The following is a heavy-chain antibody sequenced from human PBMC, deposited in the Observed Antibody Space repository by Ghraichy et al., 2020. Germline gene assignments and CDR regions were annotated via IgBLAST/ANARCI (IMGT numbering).Heavy chain of an antibody. CDR2: ISGSGGST. CDR3: AKDRGDTAMGSGFDAFDI. Sequence: LSLTCAASGFTFSSYAMSWVRQAPGKGLEWVSAISGSGGSTYYADSVKGRFTISRDNSKNTLYLQMNSLRAEDTAVYYCAKDRGDTAMGSGFDAFDIWGQGTMVTVSS. J-gene: IGHJ3*02. V-gene: IGHV3-23*01. CDR1: GFTFSSYA. D-gene: IGHD5-18*01.